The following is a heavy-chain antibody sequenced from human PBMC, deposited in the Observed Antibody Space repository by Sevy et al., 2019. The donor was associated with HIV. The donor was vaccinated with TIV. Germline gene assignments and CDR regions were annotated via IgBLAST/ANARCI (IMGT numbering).Heavy chain of an antibody. CDR2: IRSKAYGGTS. V-gene: IGHV3-49*03. Sequence: GGSLRLSCTASGFTFGDYAMSWFRQAPGKGLEWVGFIRSKAYGGTSEYAASVKGRFTFSRDDSKGIAYLQMNSLKTEDTAVYYCTRGPRRSGYDPSYYYYMDVWGKGTTVTVSS. J-gene: IGHJ6*03. D-gene: IGHD3-3*01. CDR3: TRGPRRSGYDPSYYYYMDV. CDR1: GFTFGDYA.